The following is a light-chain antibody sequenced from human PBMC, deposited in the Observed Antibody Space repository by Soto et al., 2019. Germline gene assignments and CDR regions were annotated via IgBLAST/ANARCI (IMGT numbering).Light chain of an antibody. V-gene: IGKV1-5*03. CDR3: QKYNSYSWT. Sequence: DIQMTQSPSTLSASVGDRVTIACRASQTIYSFLAWYQQRPGKAPKLLIYKASNLESGVPSRFSGSGSGTDFTLTISSLQPDDFATYYCQKYNSYSWTFGQGTKVDI. CDR2: KAS. CDR1: QTIYSF. J-gene: IGKJ1*01.